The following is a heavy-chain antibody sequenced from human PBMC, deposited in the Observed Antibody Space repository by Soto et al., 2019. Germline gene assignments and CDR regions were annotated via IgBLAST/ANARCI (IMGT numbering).Heavy chain of an antibody. CDR1: GYTFSKHW. CDR2: IYPGDSDA. D-gene: IGHD3-10*01. J-gene: IGHJ4*02. Sequence: PGESLKISCKGSGYTFSKHWIGWVRQTPGKGLEWMGMIYPGDSDARYSPSFEGQVTFSVDKSINTAYLQWNSLKASDTAMYYCVRQGGEYNPMSDYRSQGTSVTVSS. CDR3: VRQGGEYNPMSDY. V-gene: IGHV5-51*01.